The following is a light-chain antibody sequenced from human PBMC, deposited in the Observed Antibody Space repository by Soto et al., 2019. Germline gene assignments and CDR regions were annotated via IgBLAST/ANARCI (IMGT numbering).Light chain of an antibody. Sequence: DIVLTQSPATLSLSPGERATLSCRASQSVSSYLAWYQQKPGQAPRLLIYDASNRATGIPARFSGSGSGTDFTLTISSLEPEDFAVCYCHQRSNWPSITFGQGTRLEIK. J-gene: IGKJ5*01. CDR1: QSVSSY. V-gene: IGKV3-11*01. CDR3: HQRSNWPSIT. CDR2: DAS.